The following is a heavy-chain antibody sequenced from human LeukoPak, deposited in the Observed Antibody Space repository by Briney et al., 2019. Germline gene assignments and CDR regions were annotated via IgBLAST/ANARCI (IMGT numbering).Heavy chain of an antibody. D-gene: IGHD5-24*01. J-gene: IGHJ4*02. CDR2: IYYSGST. V-gene: IGHV4-59*08. CDR1: GVSISSYY. CDR3: ASRRDGYE. Sequence: SETLSLTCTVSGVSISSYYWSWIRQPPGKGLEWIGYIYYSGSTNYNPSLKNRVTISVDTSKNQFSLKLSSVTAADTAVYYCASRRDGYEWGQGTLVTVSS.